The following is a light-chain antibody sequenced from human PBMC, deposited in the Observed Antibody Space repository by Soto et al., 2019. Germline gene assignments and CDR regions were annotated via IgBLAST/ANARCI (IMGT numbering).Light chain of an antibody. Sequence: ELVLTQSPGTLSLSPGERATLSCRASQSVNSTSLAWYQQKPGQAPRLLIHGASSRATGIPDRFSGSGSGTDSTLTISRLEPEDFAVYFCQRYYDSLWTFGQGTKVDIK. J-gene: IGKJ1*01. CDR3: QRYYDSLWT. V-gene: IGKV3-20*01. CDR1: QSVNSTS. CDR2: GAS.